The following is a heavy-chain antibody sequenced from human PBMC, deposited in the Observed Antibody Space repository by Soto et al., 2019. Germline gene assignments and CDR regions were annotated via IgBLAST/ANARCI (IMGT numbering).Heavy chain of an antibody. V-gene: IGHV4-34*01. CDR1: GGSFSGYY. D-gene: IGHD6-13*01. J-gene: IGHJ4*02. CDR3: ARSEVYQLPPNYFDY. Sequence: SETLSLTCAVYGGSFSGYYWSWIRQPPGKGLEWIGEINHSGSTNYNPSLKSRVTISVDTSKNQFSLKLSSVTAADTAVYYCARSEVYQLPPNYFDYWGQGTLVT. CDR2: INHSGST.